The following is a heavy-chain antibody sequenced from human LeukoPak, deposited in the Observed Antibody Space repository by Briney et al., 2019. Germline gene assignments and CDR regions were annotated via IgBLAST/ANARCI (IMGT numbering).Heavy chain of an antibody. Sequence: SVKVSCKASGGTFSSYAISWVRQAPGQGLEWMGGIIPIFGTANYAQKFQGRVTITADESTSTAYMELSGLRSEDTAVYYCARDGYYGSGSYYTTLDYWGQGTLVTVSS. J-gene: IGHJ4*02. CDR2: IIPIFGTA. D-gene: IGHD3-10*01. CDR1: GGTFSSYA. V-gene: IGHV1-69*01. CDR3: ARDGYYGSGSYYTTLDY.